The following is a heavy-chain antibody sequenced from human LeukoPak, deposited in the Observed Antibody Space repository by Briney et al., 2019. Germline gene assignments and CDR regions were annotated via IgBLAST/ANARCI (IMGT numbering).Heavy chain of an antibody. Sequence: ASVKVSCKASGYTFTGYYMHWVRQAPGQGLEWMGWINPNSGGTNYAQKFQGRVTMTRDTSISTAYMELSRLRSDDTAVYYCATAGGGDTLAFDYWGQGTLVTVSS. J-gene: IGHJ4*02. V-gene: IGHV1-2*02. CDR1: GYTFTGYY. CDR3: ATAGGGDTLAFDY. D-gene: IGHD2-21*01. CDR2: INPNSGGT.